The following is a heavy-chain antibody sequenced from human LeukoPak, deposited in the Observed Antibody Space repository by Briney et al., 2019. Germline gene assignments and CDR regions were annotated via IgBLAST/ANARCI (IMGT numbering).Heavy chain of an antibody. CDR2: ISGSGSFI. V-gene: IGHV3-21*06. CDR1: GFIFNSYT. Sequence: PGGSLRLSCAASGFIFNSYTMTWVRQAPGKGLEWVSSISGSGSFIYYADSVKGRFTISRDNAKNSLYLQMNSLRAEDTAVYYCARGHYYDSSGYYYRVAFDIWGQGTMVTVSS. CDR3: ARGHYYDSSGYYYRVAFDI. J-gene: IGHJ3*02. D-gene: IGHD3-22*01.